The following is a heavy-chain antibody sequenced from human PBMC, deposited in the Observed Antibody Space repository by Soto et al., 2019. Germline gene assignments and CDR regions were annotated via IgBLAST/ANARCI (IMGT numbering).Heavy chain of an antibody. V-gene: IGHV3-30-3*01. J-gene: IGHJ4*02. D-gene: IGHD1-26*01. CDR1: GFTFSGSA. Sequence: VQLVESGGSMVQPGGSLKLSCAASGFTFSGSAMHWVRQAPGKGLEWVAVISYDGSNKYYADSVKGRFTISRDNSKNTLYLQMNSLRAEDTAVYYCAAGEWELLSPLDYWGQGTLVTVSS. CDR2: ISYDGSNK. CDR3: AAGEWELLSPLDY.